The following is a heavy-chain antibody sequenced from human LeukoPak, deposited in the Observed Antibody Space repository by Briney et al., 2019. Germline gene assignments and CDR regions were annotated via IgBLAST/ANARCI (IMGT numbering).Heavy chain of an antibody. CDR2: ISGGGIST. D-gene: IGHD1-26*01. CDR3: ARVKYIVGARGGFFDP. Sequence: GGSLRLSCAASGFTFTSYAMSWVRQAPGKGLEWVSTISGGGISTYYADSVKGRFTISRDNAKNSLYLQMNSLRAEDTAVYYCARVKYIVGARGGFFDPWGQGTLVTVSS. V-gene: IGHV3-23*01. CDR1: GFTFTSYA. J-gene: IGHJ5*02.